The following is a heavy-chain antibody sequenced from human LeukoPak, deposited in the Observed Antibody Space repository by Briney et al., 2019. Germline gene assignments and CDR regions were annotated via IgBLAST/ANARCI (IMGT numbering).Heavy chain of an antibody. CDR2: IYSGGAT. J-gene: IGHJ4*02. V-gene: IGHV3-66*04. CDR3: ARLHYDVLTGPFDY. Sequence: GGSLRLSCAASGITVSTNYMSWVRQAPGKGLEWVSIIYSGGATFYADSVKGRFTISRENSKNILWLQMSSLRAEDTAVYYCARLHYDVLTGPFDYWGQGTLVTVSS. CDR1: GITVSTNY. D-gene: IGHD3-9*01.